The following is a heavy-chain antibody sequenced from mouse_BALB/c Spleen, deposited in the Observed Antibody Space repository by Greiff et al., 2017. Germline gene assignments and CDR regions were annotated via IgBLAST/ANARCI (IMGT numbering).Heavy chain of an antibody. J-gene: IGHJ4*01. CDR3: ARDSWARYYAMDY. Sequence: EVKLVESGGGLVQPGGSLRLSCATSGFTFTDYYMSWVRQPPGKALEWLGFIRNKANGYTTEYSASVKGRFTISRDNSQSILYLQMNTLRAEDSATYDCARDSWARYYAMDYWGQGTSVTVSS. CDR1: GFTFTDYY. V-gene: IGHV7-3*02. CDR2: IRNKANGYTT.